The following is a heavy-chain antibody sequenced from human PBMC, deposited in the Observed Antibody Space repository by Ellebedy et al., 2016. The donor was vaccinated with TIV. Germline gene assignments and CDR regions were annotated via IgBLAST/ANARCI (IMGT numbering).Heavy chain of an antibody. V-gene: IGHV3-11*06. CDR3: ARNGYEYVWGSYHHDY. Sequence: PGGSLRLSCAASGFTFSDYYMSWIRQAPGKGLEWVSYISSTSSYTNYTDSVKGRFTISRDNAKNSLYLQMNSLRDEDTAVYYCARNGYEYVWGSYHHDYWGQGTLVTVSS. CDR1: GFTFSDYY. CDR2: ISSTSSYT. J-gene: IGHJ4*02. D-gene: IGHD3-16*02.